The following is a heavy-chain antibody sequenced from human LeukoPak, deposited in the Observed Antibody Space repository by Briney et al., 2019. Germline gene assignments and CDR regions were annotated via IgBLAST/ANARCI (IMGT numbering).Heavy chain of an antibody. Sequence: ASVKVSCKASGYTFTSYAMNWVRQAPGQGLEWTGWINTNTGNPTYAQGFTGRFVFSLDTSVSTAYLQISSLTAEDTAVYYCARVGCINGVCYRNDYWGQGTLVTVSS. CDR2: INTNTGNP. J-gene: IGHJ4*02. V-gene: IGHV7-4-1*02. D-gene: IGHD2-8*01. CDR3: ARVGCINGVCYRNDY. CDR1: GYTFTSYA.